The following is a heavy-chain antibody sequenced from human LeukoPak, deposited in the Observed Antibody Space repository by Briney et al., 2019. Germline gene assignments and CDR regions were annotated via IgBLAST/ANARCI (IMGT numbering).Heavy chain of an antibody. J-gene: IGHJ6*03. V-gene: IGHV3-11*01. CDR1: GFTFSDYY. CDR2: ISSSGSTI. CDR3: ARVVEMATIFYYYYYTDV. D-gene: IGHD5-24*01. Sequence: GGSLRLSCAASGFTFSDYYMSWIRQAPGKGLEWVSYISSSGSTIYYADSVKGRFTISRDNAKNSLYLQMNSLRAEDTAVYYCARVVEMATIFYYYYYTDVWGKGTTVTVSS.